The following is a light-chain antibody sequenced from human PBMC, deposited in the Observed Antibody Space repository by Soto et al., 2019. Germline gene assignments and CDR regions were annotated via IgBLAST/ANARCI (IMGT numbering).Light chain of an antibody. J-gene: IGKJ3*01. CDR2: DAS. Sequence: EIVLTQSPATLSLSPGERATLSCRASQSVSSYLAWYQQKPGQAPRLLIYDASNRATGSPARFSGSGSGTDFTLTISSLEPEDFAVYYCQQRSNWPPGSLFGPGTKVDIK. V-gene: IGKV3-11*01. CDR3: QQRSNWPPGSL. CDR1: QSVSSY.